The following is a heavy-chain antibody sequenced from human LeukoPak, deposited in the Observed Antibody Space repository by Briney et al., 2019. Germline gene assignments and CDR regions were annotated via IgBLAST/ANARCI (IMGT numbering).Heavy chain of an antibody. CDR3: AKSVGSGSYYNNDC. CDR2: ITSGGGT. CDR1: GFTFSSYA. J-gene: IGHJ4*02. D-gene: IGHD3-10*01. V-gene: IGHV3-23*01. Sequence: GGSLRLSCAASGFTFSSYAMTWVRQAPGQGLEWVSRITSGGGTYYADSVKGRFTISRDNSKNTLYVQMNSLRAEDTAVYYCAKSVGSGSYYNNDCWGQGTLVTVSS.